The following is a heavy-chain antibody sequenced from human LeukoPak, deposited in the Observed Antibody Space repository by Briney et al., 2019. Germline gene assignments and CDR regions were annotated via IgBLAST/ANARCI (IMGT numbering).Heavy chain of an antibody. V-gene: IGHV3-7*03. D-gene: IGHD4-17*01. J-gene: IGHJ4*02. CDR1: AFIFSGHW. CDR2: IKEDGSER. Sequence: GGSLRLSCEGSAFIFSGHWMNWVRQTPGKGLEWVASIKEDGSERQYVDSVKGRFSISRDNTKGSLFLQLNSLRAEDTAVYYCATTGHDYGDYIDYWGQGTLVTVSS. CDR3: ATTGHDYGDYIDY.